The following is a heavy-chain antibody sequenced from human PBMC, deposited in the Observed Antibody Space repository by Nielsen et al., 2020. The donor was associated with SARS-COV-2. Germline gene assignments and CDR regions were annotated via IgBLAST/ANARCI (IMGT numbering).Heavy chain of an antibody. CDR3: ARRIVGANPFDIYYYYGMDV. J-gene: IGHJ6*02. Sequence: VRQAPGKGLEWVSYISSSSSTIYYADSVKGRFTISRDNAKNSLYLQMNSLRDEDTAVYYCARRIVGANPFDIYYYYGMDVWGQGTTVTVSS. D-gene: IGHD1-26*01. CDR2: ISSSSSTI. V-gene: IGHV3-48*02.